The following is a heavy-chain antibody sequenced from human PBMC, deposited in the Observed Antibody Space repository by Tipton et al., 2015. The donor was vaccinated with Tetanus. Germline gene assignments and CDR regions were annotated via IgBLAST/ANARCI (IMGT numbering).Heavy chain of an antibody. V-gene: IGHV1-2*02. D-gene: IGHD3-22*01. Sequence: QLVQSGAEMKKPGASVEVSCKASGYTFTGYYIYWVRQAPGQGLEWMGWIDPNSGGTVYAQKFRGRVTMTRDTSISTAYMELRSLRSDDTAVFYCARDRGDYIYYGMDVWGPGTTVTVS. J-gene: IGHJ6*02. CDR3: ARDRGDYIYYGMDV. CDR2: IDPNSGGT. CDR1: GYTFTGYY.